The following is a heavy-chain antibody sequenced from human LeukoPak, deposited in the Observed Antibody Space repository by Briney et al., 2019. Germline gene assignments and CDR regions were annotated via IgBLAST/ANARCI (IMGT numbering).Heavy chain of an antibody. CDR2: ISSGGSTI. CDR1: GFTFSSYE. J-gene: IGHJ4*02. D-gene: IGHD2-8*02. Sequence: PGGSLRLSCAASGFTFSSYEMNWVRQAPGKGLEWVSYISSGGSTIYYADSVKGRFTISRDNAKNSLYLQMNSLRAEDTAVYYCAREGDWWKPFDFWGQGTLVTVSS. V-gene: IGHV3-48*03. CDR3: AREGDWWKPFDF.